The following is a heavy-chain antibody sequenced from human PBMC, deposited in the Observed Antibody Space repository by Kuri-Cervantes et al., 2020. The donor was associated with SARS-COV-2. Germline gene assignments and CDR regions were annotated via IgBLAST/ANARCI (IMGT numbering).Heavy chain of an antibody. J-gene: IGHJ4*02. Sequence: SLKISCAASGFTFSGSAMHWVRQAPGKGLEWVSGISWNSGSIGYVDSVKGRFTISRDNAKNSLYLQMNSLRAEDTALYYCAKGPLWQQLVWVFDYWGQGTLVTVSS. CDR2: ISWNSGSI. D-gene: IGHD6-13*01. CDR3: AKGPLWQQLVWVFDY. V-gene: IGHV3-9*01. CDR1: GFTFSGSA.